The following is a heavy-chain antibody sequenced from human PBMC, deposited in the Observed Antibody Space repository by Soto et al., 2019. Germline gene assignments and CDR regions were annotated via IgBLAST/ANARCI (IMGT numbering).Heavy chain of an antibody. CDR2: IIAGNGNT. CDR1: GYTFTSYA. Sequence: QVQLVQSGAEVKKPGASVKVSCKASGYTFTSYAMHWVRQAPGQRLEWMGWIIAGNGNTKYSQKFQGRVTITRDTSASTAYMELSSLRSEDTAVYYCARGSAYGDYVPRNWFDPWGQGTLVTVSS. V-gene: IGHV1-3*01. CDR3: ARGSAYGDYVPRNWFDP. D-gene: IGHD4-17*01. J-gene: IGHJ5*02.